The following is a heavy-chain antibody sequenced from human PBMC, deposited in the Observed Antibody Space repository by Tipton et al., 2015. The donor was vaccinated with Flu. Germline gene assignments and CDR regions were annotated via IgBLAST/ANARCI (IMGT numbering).Heavy chain of an antibody. D-gene: IGHD1-26*01. CDR2: VYYTGDT. J-gene: IGHJ5*02. CDR1: GDSVSDSGYY. CDR3: ARATLGADFNWFDP. Sequence: TLSLTCSVSGDSVSDSGYYWAWIRHPPGKGLEWVGNVYYTGDTYSSPSLKARATMTIDTSHNRFSLRLTSVTAADTATYFCARATLGADFNWFDPWGQGTVVTVSS. V-gene: IGHV4-39*07.